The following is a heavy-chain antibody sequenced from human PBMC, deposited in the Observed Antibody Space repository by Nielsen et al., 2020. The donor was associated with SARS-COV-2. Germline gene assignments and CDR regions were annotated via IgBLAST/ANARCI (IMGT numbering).Heavy chain of an antibody. CDR2: ISYDGSNK. J-gene: IGHJ3*02. Sequence: GGSLRLSCAASGFTFSSYGMHWVRQAPGKGLEWVAVISYDGSNKYYADSVKGRFTISRDNSKNTLYLQMNSLRAEDTAVYYCAKEVHRYYYDSSGPLFDIWGQGTMVTVSS. D-gene: IGHD3-22*01. V-gene: IGHV3-30*18. CDR3: AKEVHRYYYDSSGPLFDI. CDR1: GFTFSSYG.